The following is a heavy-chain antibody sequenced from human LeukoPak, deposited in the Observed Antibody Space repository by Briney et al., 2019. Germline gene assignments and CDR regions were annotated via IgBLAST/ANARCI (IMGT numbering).Heavy chain of an antibody. J-gene: IGHJ4*02. D-gene: IGHD3-22*01. V-gene: IGHV1-18*01. Sequence: ASVKVSCKASGGTFSSYAISWVRQAPGQGLEWMGWISAYNGNTNYAQKLQGRVTMTTDTSTSTAYMELRSLRSDDTAVYYCARDMVMDYYDSSGSDYWGQGTLVTVSS. CDR2: ISAYNGNT. CDR1: GGTFSSYA. CDR3: ARDMVMDYYDSSGSDY.